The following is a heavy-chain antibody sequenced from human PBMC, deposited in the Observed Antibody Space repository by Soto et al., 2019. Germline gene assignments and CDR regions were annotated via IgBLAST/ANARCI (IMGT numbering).Heavy chain of an antibody. CDR1: GGSISSSY. Sequence: PSETLSLTCTVSGGSISSSYWSWIRQPPGKRLEWIGYISYRGNTKYNPSLKSRVTISIDPSRNQFSLKLISVTAADTAVYYCARDYDLAYYAMDVWGQGTTVTVS. CDR3: ARDYDLAYYAMDV. J-gene: IGHJ6*02. V-gene: IGHV4-59*01. CDR2: ISYRGNT. D-gene: IGHD3-3*01.